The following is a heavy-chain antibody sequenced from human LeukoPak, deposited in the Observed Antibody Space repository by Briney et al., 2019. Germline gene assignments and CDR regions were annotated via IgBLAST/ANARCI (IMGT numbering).Heavy chain of an antibody. J-gene: IGHJ4*02. Sequence: PGGSLRLSCAASGFTFSSYAMSWVRQAPGKGLEWVSAISGSGGSTYYADSVKGRFTISRDNSKNTLYLQMNSLRAEDTAVYYCAKALIVGATTTAYAFDYWGQGTLVTVSS. CDR2: ISGSGGST. V-gene: IGHV3-23*01. CDR3: AKALIVGATTTAYAFDY. CDR1: GFTFSSYA. D-gene: IGHD1-26*01.